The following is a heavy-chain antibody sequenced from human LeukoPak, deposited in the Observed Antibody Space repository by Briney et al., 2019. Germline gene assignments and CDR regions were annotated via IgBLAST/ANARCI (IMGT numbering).Heavy chain of an antibody. Sequence: AVKVSCKASGYTFTSHYMHWVRQAPGEGLEWMGIIHPSGGNTTYAQKFQGRVTMTTDTSTSTVYMEMSSLRSEDTALYYCARITMTTSGWYFDLWGRGTLVNLSS. V-gene: IGHV1-46*01. D-gene: IGHD3-22*01. CDR2: IHPSGGNT. J-gene: IGHJ2*01. CDR1: GYTFTSHY. CDR3: ARITMTTSGWYFDL.